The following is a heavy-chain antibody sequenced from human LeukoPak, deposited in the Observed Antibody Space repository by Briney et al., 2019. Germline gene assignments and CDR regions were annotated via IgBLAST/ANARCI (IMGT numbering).Heavy chain of an antibody. CDR1: GFTFSSYA. Sequence: PGGSLRLSCAASGFTFSSYAMSWVRQAPGKGLEWVSAISGSGGSTYNADSVKGRFTISRDNSKNTLYLQMNSLRAEDTAVYYCAKRGPGYDKSTYPPHYFDYWGQGTLVTVSS. CDR3: AKRGPGYDKSTYPPHYFDY. D-gene: IGHD3-22*01. CDR2: ISGSGGST. V-gene: IGHV3-23*01. J-gene: IGHJ4*02.